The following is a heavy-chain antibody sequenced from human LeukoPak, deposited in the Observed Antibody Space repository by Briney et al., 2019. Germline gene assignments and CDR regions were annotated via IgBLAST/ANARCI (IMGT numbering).Heavy chain of an antibody. CDR1: GGSFSGYY. Sequence: PSETLSLTCAVYGGSFSGYYWSRIRQPPGKALEWIGSVCYSGTTSYNPSLKSRVTISVDMSKNHFSLRLSSVTAADTAMYYCARGTLYSGWSYYFDYWGQGSQVTVSS. J-gene: IGHJ4*02. D-gene: IGHD6-19*01. V-gene: IGHV4-34*01. CDR2: VCYSGTT. CDR3: ARGTLYSGWSYYFDY.